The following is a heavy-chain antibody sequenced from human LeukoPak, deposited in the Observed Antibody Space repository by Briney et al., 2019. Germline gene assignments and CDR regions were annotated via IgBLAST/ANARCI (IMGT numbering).Heavy chain of an antibody. V-gene: IGHV1-69*13. J-gene: IGHJ3*02. D-gene: IGHD1-26*01. CDR3: ARRQSGIKNAFDI. Sequence: SVKVSCKASGGTFSSYAISWVRQAPGQGLEWMGGIIPIFGTANYAQKFQGRVTITADESTSTAYMELSSLRSEDTAVYYCARRQSGIKNAFDIWGQGAMVTVSS. CDR1: GGTFSSYA. CDR2: IIPIFGTA.